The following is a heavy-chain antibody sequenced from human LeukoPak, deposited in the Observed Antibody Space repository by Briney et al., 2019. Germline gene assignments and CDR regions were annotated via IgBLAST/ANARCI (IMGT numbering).Heavy chain of an antibody. CDR3: AKDPVGARIRGVFDY. J-gene: IGHJ4*02. Sequence: GGSLRLSCAASGFTFRSYGMHWVRQVPGKGLEWVAVISYDVSTKYYADSVKGRFTISRDNSKNTLYLQMNSLRAEDTAVYYCAKDPVGARIRGVFDYWGQGTLVTVSS. V-gene: IGHV3-30*18. D-gene: IGHD3-10*01. CDR2: ISYDVSTK. CDR1: GFTFRSYG.